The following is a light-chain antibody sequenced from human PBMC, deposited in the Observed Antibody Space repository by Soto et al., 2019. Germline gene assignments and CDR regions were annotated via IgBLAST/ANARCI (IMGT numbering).Light chain of an antibody. CDR1: SSSIGSNY. CDR2: RNN. J-gene: IGLJ1*01. Sequence: SVLTQPPSASGTPGQKVTISCSGSSSSIGSNYVFWYHQVPGTAPKLLIYRNNQRPSGVPDRFSGSKSGTSASLAITGLRAEDEADYYCQSYDNNSDYVFGTGTKVTVL. V-gene: IGLV1-47*01. CDR3: QSYDNNSDYV.